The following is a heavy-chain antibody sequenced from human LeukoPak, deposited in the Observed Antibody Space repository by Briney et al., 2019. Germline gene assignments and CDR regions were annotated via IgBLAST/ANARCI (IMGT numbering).Heavy chain of an antibody. V-gene: IGHV3-23*01. CDR3: AKGAYDYIEIAYFDY. CDR2: IIGSSGST. J-gene: IGHJ4*02. Sequence: PGGSLRLSCVASGFSFNNYAMNWVRQAPGKGLEWVSLIIGSSGSTFYADSVKGRFTISRDKSKNTLYLQMNSLRAEDTAVSYCAKGAYDYIEIAYFDYWGQGSLVTVSS. CDR1: GFSFNNYA. D-gene: IGHD5-12*01.